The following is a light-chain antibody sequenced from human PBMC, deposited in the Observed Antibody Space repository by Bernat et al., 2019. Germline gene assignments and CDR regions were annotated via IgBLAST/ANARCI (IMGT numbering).Light chain of an antibody. CDR2: DAS. V-gene: IGKV3-11*01. J-gene: IGKJ2*01. CDR3: QQRSNWPYT. CDR1: QRVSSY. Sequence: EIVLTQSPATLSLSPGERATLSCRASQRVSSYLAWYQQKPGQAPRLLIYDASNRATCIPARFSGSGSGTDFTLTISSLEPEDFAVYYCQQRSNWPYTFGQGTKLAIK.